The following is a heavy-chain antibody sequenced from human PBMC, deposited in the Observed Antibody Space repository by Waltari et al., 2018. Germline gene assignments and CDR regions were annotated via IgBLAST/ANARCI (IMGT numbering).Heavy chain of an antibody. V-gene: IGHV1-2*02. Sequence: QVQLVQSGAEVKKPGASVKVSCKASGYTFTGYYMHWVRQAPGQGLGWMGGINPNRGGTNYAQKFQGRVTMTRDTSISTAYMELSRLRSDDTAVYYCARDGQGPSGRYFDWLVSGWGQGTLVTVSS. D-gene: IGHD3-9*01. CDR1: GYTFTGYY. J-gene: IGHJ4*02. CDR2: INPNRGGT. CDR3: ARDGQGPSGRYFDWLVSG.